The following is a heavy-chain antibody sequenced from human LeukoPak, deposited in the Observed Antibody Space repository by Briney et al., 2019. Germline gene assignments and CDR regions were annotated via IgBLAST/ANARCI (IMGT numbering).Heavy chain of an antibody. Sequence: WASVNVSCKASGYTFTSYDINWVRQATGQGLAWMGWMNPNSGNTGYAQKFQGRVTMTRNTSISTAYMELSSLRSEDTAVYYCARGRDSGYLWYYYYMDVWGKGTTVTVSS. CDR3: ARGRDSGYLWYYYYMDV. CDR1: GYTFTSYD. J-gene: IGHJ6*03. D-gene: IGHD5-12*01. V-gene: IGHV1-8*01. CDR2: MNPNSGNT.